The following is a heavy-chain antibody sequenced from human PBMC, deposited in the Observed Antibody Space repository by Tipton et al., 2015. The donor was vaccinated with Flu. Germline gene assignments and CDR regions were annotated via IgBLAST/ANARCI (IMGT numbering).Heavy chain of an antibody. CDR2: IYYSGST. CDR3: ARDPIMCLGIGY. Sequence: TLSLTCTVTGGSISSSSYYWGWIRQPPGKGLEWIGSIYYSGSTYYNPSLKSRVTISVDTSKNQFSLKLSSVTAADTAVYYCARDPIMCLGIGYWGQGTLVTVSS. D-gene: IGHD7-27*01. CDR1: GGSISSSSYY. J-gene: IGHJ4*02. V-gene: IGHV4-39*07.